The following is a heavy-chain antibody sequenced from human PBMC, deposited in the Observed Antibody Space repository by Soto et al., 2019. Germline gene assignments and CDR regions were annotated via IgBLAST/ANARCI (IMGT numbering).Heavy chain of an antibody. D-gene: IGHD6-19*01. Sequence: PSETLSLTCTVSGGSINSYYWSWIRQPPGKGLEWIGFISYSGSTNRNPSLKSRVTISVDTSKNQFSLELRSVTAEDTAIYYCARDAVAGYNPPYGTDVWGQGTTVTVSS. J-gene: IGHJ6*02. CDR2: ISYSGST. CDR1: GGSINSYY. CDR3: ARDAVAGYNPPYGTDV. V-gene: IGHV4-59*01.